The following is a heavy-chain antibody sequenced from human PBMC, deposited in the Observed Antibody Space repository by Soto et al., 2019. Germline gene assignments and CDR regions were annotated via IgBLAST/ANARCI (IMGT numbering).Heavy chain of an antibody. D-gene: IGHD3-22*01. CDR1: GGSISSGGYS. CDR2: IYHSGST. V-gene: IGHV4-30-2*01. J-gene: IGHJ5*02. CDR3: ARYRKNYYDSSGYYYRFDP. Sequence: SETLSLTCAVSGGSISSGGYSWSWIRQPPGKGLEWIGYIYHSGSTYYNPSLKSRVTISVDRSKNQFSLKLSSVTAADTAVYYCARYRKNYYDSSGYYYRFDPWGQGTLVTVSS.